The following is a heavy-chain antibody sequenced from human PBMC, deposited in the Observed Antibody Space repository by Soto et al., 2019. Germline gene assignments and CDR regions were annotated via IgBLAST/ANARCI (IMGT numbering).Heavy chain of an antibody. D-gene: IGHD6-19*01. V-gene: IGHV4-34*01. Sequence: SETLSLTCAVYGGSFSGYYWSWIRQPPGKGLEWIGEINHSGSTNYNPSLKSRVTISVDTSKNQFSLKLSSVTAADTAVYYCARGRLAVAGTDSYGMDVWGQGTTVTVS. CDR3: ARGRLAVAGTDSYGMDV. CDR2: INHSGST. J-gene: IGHJ6*02. CDR1: GGSFSGYY.